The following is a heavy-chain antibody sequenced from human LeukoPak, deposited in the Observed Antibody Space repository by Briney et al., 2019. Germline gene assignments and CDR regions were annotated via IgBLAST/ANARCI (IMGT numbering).Heavy chain of an antibody. V-gene: IGHV4-38-2*02. CDR2: IYYSGST. D-gene: IGHD6-13*01. CDR1: GFSISSDYY. CDR3: ARDGPYSSSWYYYGMDV. Sequence: SETLSLTCTVSGFSISSDYYWGWIRQPPGKGLEWIGSIYYSGSTYYNPSLKSRVTISVDTSKNQFSLKLSSVTAADTAVYYCARDGPYSSSWYYYGMDVWGQGTTVTVSS. J-gene: IGHJ6*02.